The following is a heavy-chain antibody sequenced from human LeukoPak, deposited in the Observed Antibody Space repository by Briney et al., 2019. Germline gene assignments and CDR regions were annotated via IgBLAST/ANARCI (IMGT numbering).Heavy chain of an antibody. D-gene: IGHD1-20*01. CDR1: GYSFTSYW. CDR2: IYPGDSDT. V-gene: IGHV5-51*01. J-gene: IGHJ2*01. CDR3: ARPRREITGYWYFDL. Sequence: GESLKISCKGSGYSFTSYWIGWVRQMPGKGLEWMGIIYPGDSDTGYSPSFQGQVTISADKSISTAYLQWSSLKASDTAMYYCARPRREITGYWYFDLWGRGTLVTVSS.